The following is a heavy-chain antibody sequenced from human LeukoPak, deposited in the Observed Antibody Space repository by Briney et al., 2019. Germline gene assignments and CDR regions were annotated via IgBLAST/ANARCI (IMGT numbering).Heavy chain of an antibody. D-gene: IGHD3-22*01. CDR1: GFTFSNFA. J-gene: IGHJ5*02. Sequence: PGGSLRLSCAASGFTFSNFAMHWVRQAPGKGLEWVALISYDGSTKYNEDSVKGRFTISRDDSKNTLYLQMNSLRAEDTAVYYCARNSGYYVRSWGQGTLVTVSS. CDR3: ARNSGYYVRS. CDR2: ISYDGSTK. V-gene: IGHV3-30*04.